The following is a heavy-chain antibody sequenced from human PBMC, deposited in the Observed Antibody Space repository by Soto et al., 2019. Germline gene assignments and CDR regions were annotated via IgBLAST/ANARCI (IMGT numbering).Heavy chain of an antibody. CDR1: GGTFSSYP. J-gene: IGHJ5*02. CDR3: AREWDGYCIGGSCSNWFDP. D-gene: IGHD2-15*01. CDR2: IIPLFGTA. Sequence: SVKVSCKASGGTFSSYPIRSVRQAPGQGHAWMGGIIPLFGTANYAQKFQDRVRITADESTSTAYMELISLRSEDTALYYCAREWDGYCIGGSCSNWFDPWGQGTVVTASS. V-gene: IGHV1-69*13.